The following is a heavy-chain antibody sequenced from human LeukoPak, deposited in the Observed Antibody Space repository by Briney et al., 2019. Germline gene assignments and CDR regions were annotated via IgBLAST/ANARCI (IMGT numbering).Heavy chain of an antibody. CDR2: IYYSGST. CDR1: GGSISSYY. CDR3: ASPSHDYGDHLDY. D-gene: IGHD4-17*01. V-gene: IGHV4-59*12. Sequence: PSETLSLTCTVSGGSISSYYWSWIRQPPGKGLEWIGYIYYSGSTNYNPSLKSRVTISVDTSKNQFSLKLSSVTAADTAVYYCASPSHDYGDHLDYWGQGTLVTVSS. J-gene: IGHJ4*02.